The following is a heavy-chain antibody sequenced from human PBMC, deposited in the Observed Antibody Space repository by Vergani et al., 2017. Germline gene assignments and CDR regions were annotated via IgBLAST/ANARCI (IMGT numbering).Heavy chain of an antibody. V-gene: IGHV3-23*01. J-gene: IGHJ4*01. CDR2: ISGSGGST. D-gene: IGHD2/OR15-2a*01. CDR1: GFTFSNSA. CDR3: VKEKIDLGSYFFDS. Sequence: EVHLLESGGGLVQSGGSLRLSCAASGFTFSNSAVSWVRQAPGRGLAWVSGISGSGGSTNYADSVKGRFSISRDNSKNTLYLQMDTLRAEDTAVYYCVKEKIDLGSYFFDSWGHGILVTVSS.